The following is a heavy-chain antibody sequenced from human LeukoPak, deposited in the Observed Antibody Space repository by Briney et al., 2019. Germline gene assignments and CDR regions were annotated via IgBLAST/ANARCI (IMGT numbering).Heavy chain of an antibody. CDR2: ISSSGSTI. D-gene: IGHD6-13*01. CDR1: GFTFSDYY. CDR3: ARDRYSSSWYRHFQH. Sequence: PGGSLRLSCAASGFTFSDYYMSWIRQAPGKGLEWVSYISSSGSTIYYADSVKGRFTISRDNAKNSLYLQMNSLRAEDTAVYYCARDRYSSSWYRHFQHWGQGTLVTVSS. J-gene: IGHJ1*01. V-gene: IGHV3-11*04.